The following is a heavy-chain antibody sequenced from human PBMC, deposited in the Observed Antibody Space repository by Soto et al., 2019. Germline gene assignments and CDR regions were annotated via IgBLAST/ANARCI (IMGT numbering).Heavy chain of an antibody. CDR1: GYSFTSYW. V-gene: IGHV5-10-1*01. CDR3: ARREHYYDSSGYYYGAFDI. Sequence: EVQLVQSGAEVKKPGESLRISCKGSGYSFTSYWISWVRQMPGKGLEWMGRIDPSDSYTNYSPSFQGHVTISADKSISTAYLQWSSLKASDTAMYYCARREHYYDSSGYYYGAFDIWGQGTMVTVSS. CDR2: IDPSDSYT. D-gene: IGHD3-22*01. J-gene: IGHJ3*02.